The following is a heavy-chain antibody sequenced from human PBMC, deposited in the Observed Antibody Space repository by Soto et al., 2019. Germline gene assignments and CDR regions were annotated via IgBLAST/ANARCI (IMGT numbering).Heavy chain of an antibody. J-gene: IGHJ5*02. CDR3: ARGSGSYYKGNWFDP. Sequence: KPSETLSLTCTVSGGSISSYYWSWIRQPPGKGLEWIGYIYYSGSTNYNPSLKSRVTISVDTSKNQFSLKLSSVTAADTAVYYCARGSGSYYKGNWFDPWGQGTLVTVSS. CDR1: GGSISSYY. D-gene: IGHD3-10*01. V-gene: IGHV4-59*01. CDR2: IYYSGST.